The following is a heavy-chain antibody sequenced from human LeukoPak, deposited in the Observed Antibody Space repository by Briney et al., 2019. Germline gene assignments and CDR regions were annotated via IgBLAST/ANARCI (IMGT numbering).Heavy chain of an antibody. CDR1: GGPISSSSYY. V-gene: IGHV4-39*07. CDR3: ARVPSSYPTPNWFDP. J-gene: IGHJ5*02. CDR2: IYYSGST. Sequence: SETLSLTCTVSGGPISSSSYYWGWIRQPPGKGLEWIGSIYYSGSTYYNPSLKSRVTISVDTSKNQFSLKLSSVTAADTAVYYCARVPSSYPTPNWFDPWGQGTLVTVSS.